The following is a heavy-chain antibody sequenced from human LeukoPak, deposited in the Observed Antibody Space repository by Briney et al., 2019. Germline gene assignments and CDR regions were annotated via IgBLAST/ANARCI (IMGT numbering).Heavy chain of an antibody. J-gene: IGHJ4*02. CDR2: IYYSGSI. CDR1: GDSISGYY. CDR3: ARLRGNYFPDY. D-gene: IGHD2/OR15-2a*01. Sequence: SETLSLTCTVSGDSISGYYWTWIRQPPGKGLEWIGYIYYSGSINYNPSLKSRITISVDTSKNQFSLRLSSVTAADTVVYYCARLRGNYFPDYWGQGTLVTVSS. V-gene: IGHV4-59*01.